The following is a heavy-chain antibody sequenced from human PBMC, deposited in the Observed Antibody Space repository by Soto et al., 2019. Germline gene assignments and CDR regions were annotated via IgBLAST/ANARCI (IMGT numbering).Heavy chain of an antibody. Sequence: TSETLSLTCAVYGGSFSGYYCSWIRQPPGKGLEWIGEINHSEITNYNPSLKSRVTISVDTSKNQFSLKLSSVTAADTAVYYCARALSSAVDSMDVCGQGTTVTVCS. D-gene: IGHD5-12*01. V-gene: IGHV4-34*01. CDR1: GGSFSGYY. CDR3: ARALSSAVDSMDV. CDR2: INHSEIT. J-gene: IGHJ6*02.